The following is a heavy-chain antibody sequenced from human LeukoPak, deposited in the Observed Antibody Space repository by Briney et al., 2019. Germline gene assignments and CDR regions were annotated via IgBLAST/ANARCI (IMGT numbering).Heavy chain of an antibody. D-gene: IGHD1-26*01. CDR3: ARDSIWGGGTYGFDY. CDR1: GYTFTSYL. CDR2: IDVGNENT. Sequence: GASVKVSCKASGYTFTSYLIHWVRQAPGQRLEWMGWIDVGNENTKYSQNFQDRVSITRDTSASTAYMELSSLRFEDTAVYYCARDSIWGGGTYGFDYWGQGALVTVSS. V-gene: IGHV1-3*01. J-gene: IGHJ4*02.